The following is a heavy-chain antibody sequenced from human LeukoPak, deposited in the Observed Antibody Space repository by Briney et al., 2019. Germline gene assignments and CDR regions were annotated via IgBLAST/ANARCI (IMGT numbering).Heavy chain of an antibody. CDR2: IYYSGST. V-gene: IGHV4-30-4*01. J-gene: IGHJ4*02. D-gene: IGHD3-22*01. Sequence: SQILSLTCTVSGGSIGSGDYYWIWIRQPPGKGLEWIGYIYYSGSTYYNPSLKSRLTISVDTSKNQFSLNLSSVTAADTAVYYCARGASDSSGYYPYWGQGTLVTVSS. CDR1: GGSIGSGDYY. CDR3: ARGASDSSGYYPY.